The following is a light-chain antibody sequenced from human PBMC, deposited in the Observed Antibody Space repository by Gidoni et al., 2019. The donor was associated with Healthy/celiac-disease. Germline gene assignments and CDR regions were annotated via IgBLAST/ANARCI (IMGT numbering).Light chain of an antibody. CDR3: MQALQTPPWT. CDR2: LGS. Sequence: DIVMTQSTLSLPVTPGEPASISCRSSQSLLHSNGYNYLDWYLQKPGQSPQLLIYLGSNRASGVPDRFSGSGSGTDFTLKISRVEAEYVGVYYCMQALQTPPWTFGQGTKVEIK. V-gene: IGKV2-28*01. CDR1: QSLLHSNGYNY. J-gene: IGKJ1*01.